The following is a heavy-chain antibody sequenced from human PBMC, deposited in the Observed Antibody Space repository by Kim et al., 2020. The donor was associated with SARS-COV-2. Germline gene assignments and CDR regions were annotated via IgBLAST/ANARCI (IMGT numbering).Heavy chain of an antibody. CDR3: ARENSSSWSGDAFDI. D-gene: IGHD6-13*01. Sequence: AQKLQGRVTISADESTSTAYMELSSLRSEDTAVYYCARENSSSWSGDAFDIWGQGTMVTVSS. J-gene: IGHJ3*02. V-gene: IGHV1-69*01.